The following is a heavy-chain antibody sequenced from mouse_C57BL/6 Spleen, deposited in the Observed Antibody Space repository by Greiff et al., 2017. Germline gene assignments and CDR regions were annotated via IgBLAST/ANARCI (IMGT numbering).Heavy chain of an antibody. J-gene: IGHJ2*01. V-gene: IGHV5-17*01. CDR1: GFTFSDYG. CDR2: ISSGSSTI. Sequence: EVKLMESGGGLVKPGGSLKLSCAASGFTFSDYGMHWVRPAPEKGLVWVAYISSGSSTIYYADTVKGRLTISRDNAKNTLFLQMTSLRSEDTAMYYCARKVTTYFDYWGQGTTLTVSS. CDR3: ARKVTTYFDY. D-gene: IGHD2-5*01.